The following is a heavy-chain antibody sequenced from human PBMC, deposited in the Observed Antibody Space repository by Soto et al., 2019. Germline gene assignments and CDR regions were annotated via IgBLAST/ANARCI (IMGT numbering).Heavy chain of an antibody. Sequence: QITLKESGPTLVKPTQTLTLTCTFSGFSLSTSGVGVGWIRQPPGKALEWLALIYWDDDKRYSPSLKSRLTITKDTSKNQVVITMTNMDPVDTATYYCAHRPTTVAGSKKKNWFDPWGQGTLVTVSS. CDR2: IYWDDDK. D-gene: IGHD6-19*01. J-gene: IGHJ5*02. V-gene: IGHV2-5*02. CDR1: GFSLSTSGVG. CDR3: AHRPTTVAGSKKKNWFDP.